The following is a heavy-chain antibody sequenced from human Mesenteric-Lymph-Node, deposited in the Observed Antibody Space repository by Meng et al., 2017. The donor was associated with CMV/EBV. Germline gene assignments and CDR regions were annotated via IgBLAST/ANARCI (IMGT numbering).Heavy chain of an antibody. J-gene: IGHJ1*01. Sequence: SETLSLTCTVSGGSIISNSYYWAWIRQPPGKGLEWIATVFYTGSTYPNPSLKSRVTISVDTSKNQFSLKLSSVTAADTAVYYCARAEPEYFQHWGQGTLVTVSS. CDR1: GGSIISNSYY. CDR3: ARAEPEYFQH. V-gene: IGHV4-39*07. D-gene: IGHD1-14*01. CDR2: VFYTGST.